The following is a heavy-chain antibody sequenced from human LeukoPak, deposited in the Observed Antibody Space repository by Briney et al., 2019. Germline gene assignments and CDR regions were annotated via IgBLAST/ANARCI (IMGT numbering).Heavy chain of an antibody. Sequence: GGSLRLSCAASGFTFSSYGMHWVRQAPGKGLEWVAVISYDGSNKYYADSVKGRFTISRDNSKNTLYLQMNSLRAEDTAVYYCARDRIAAAGTLDYWGQGTLVTVSS. CDR1: GFTFSSYG. J-gene: IGHJ4*02. CDR2: ISYDGSNK. V-gene: IGHV3-30*03. D-gene: IGHD6-13*01. CDR3: ARDRIAAAGTLDY.